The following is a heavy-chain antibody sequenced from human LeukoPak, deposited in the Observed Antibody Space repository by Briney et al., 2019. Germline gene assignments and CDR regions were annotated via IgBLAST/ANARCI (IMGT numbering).Heavy chain of an antibody. V-gene: IGHV4-39*01. Sequence: SETLSLTCTVSGGSIRSSYYYWGWIRQPPGKGLEWIGSIYDSGSTYYNPSLKSRVTISVDTSKNQFSLKLNSVTAADTAVYYCARHYGSGSYYGYYFDYWGQGTLVTVSS. CDR3: ARHYGSGSYYGYYFDY. D-gene: IGHD3-10*01. J-gene: IGHJ4*02. CDR1: GGSIRSSYYY. CDR2: IYDSGST.